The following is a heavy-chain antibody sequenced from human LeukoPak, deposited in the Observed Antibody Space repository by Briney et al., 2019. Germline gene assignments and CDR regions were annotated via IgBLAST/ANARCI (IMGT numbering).Heavy chain of an antibody. J-gene: IGHJ2*01. Sequence: SETLSLTCTVSGGSISSYYWSWIRQPPGKGLEWIGYIYYSGSTNYNPSLKSRVTISVDTSKNQFSLKLSSVTAADTAVYYCAGSGDYGGNYWYFDLWGRGTLVTVSS. CDR2: IYYSGST. CDR3: AGSGDYGGNYWYFDL. D-gene: IGHD4-23*01. V-gene: IGHV4-59*01. CDR1: GGSISSYY.